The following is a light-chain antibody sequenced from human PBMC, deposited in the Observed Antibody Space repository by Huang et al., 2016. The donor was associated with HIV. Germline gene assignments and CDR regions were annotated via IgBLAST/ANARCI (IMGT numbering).Light chain of an antibody. V-gene: IGKV1-39*01. CDR3: QQSHTAPWT. J-gene: IGKJ1*01. Sequence: DIRMTQSPSSLPASVGDRVTITCRASQSISTYLNWYQQKPGKAPNLLIYGASTLQVGVPSRFSGSGSGTSVTLTINTLRPEDFATYYCQQSHTAPWTFGQGTRV. CDR1: QSISTY. CDR2: GAS.